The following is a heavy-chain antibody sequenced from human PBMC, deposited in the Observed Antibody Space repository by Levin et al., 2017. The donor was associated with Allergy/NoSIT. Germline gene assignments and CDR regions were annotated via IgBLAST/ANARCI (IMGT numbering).Heavy chain of an antibody. Sequence: GGSLRLSCAASGFIFSSYWMHWVRQVPGKGLVWVSHITSDGSGTSYVDSVRGRFTISRDNAKNSLYLQMNSLRDEDTAVYYCVRGAGGLDHWGQGTLVIVSS. CDR3: VRGAGGLDH. CDR2: ITSDGSGT. V-gene: IGHV3-74*01. CDR1: GFIFSSYW. J-gene: IGHJ4*02. D-gene: IGHD3-16*01.